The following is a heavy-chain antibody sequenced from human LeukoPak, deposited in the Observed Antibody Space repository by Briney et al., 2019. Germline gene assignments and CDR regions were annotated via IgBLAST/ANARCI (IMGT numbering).Heavy chain of an antibody. D-gene: IGHD5-12*01. Sequence: PGRSLRLSCAASGFTFSRSAMHWVRQPPGKGLEWMAVISNDGMRKFHADSVKGRFTISRDNAKNSVYLQMSSLRADDTAVYFCARDRDIVAFDFWGQGTLVTVSS. V-gene: IGHV3-30*04. J-gene: IGHJ4*02. CDR2: ISNDGMRK. CDR1: GFTFSRSA. CDR3: ARDRDIVAFDF.